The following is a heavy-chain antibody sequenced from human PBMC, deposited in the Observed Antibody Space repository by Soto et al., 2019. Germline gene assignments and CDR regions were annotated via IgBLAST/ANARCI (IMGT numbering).Heavy chain of an antibody. CDR1: GGSFSGYY. CDR2: INHSGST. CDR3: ARGGCDFWSGYYRPVYYCYGMDV. Sequence: LSLTCAVSGGSFSGYYWSWIRQPPGKGLEWIGEINHSGSTNYNPSLKSRVTISVDTSKNQFSLKLSSVTAADTAVYYCARGGCDFWSGYYRPVYYCYGMDVWGQGTTVTVSS. V-gene: IGHV4-34*01. D-gene: IGHD3-3*01. J-gene: IGHJ6*02.